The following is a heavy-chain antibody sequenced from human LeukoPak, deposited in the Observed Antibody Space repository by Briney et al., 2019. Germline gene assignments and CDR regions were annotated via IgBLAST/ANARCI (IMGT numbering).Heavy chain of an antibody. CDR1: GFTFSGSA. V-gene: IGHV3-73*01. Sequence: GGSLRLSCAASGFTFSGSAMHWVRQASGKGLEWVGRIRSKANSYATAYAASVKGRFTISRDDSKNTAYLQMNSLKTEDTAVYYCTRLPQPGNDNLYYYYYYMDVWGKGTTVTVSS. CDR2: IRSKANSYAT. CDR3: TRLPQPGNDNLYYYYYYMDV. J-gene: IGHJ6*03. D-gene: IGHD1-1*01.